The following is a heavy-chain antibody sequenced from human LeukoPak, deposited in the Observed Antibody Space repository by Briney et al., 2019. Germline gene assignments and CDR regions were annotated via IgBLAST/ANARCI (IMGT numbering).Heavy chain of an antibody. Sequence: GGSLRLSCAASGFTFSSHAMSWVRQAPGKGLKWVSALSGGGGSTYYADSVKGRFTISRDNSKNTLYLQMNSLRAEDTAVYYCAKSGDGYNLVGFDYWGQGTLVTVSS. J-gene: IGHJ4*02. V-gene: IGHV3-23*01. CDR1: GFTFSSHA. CDR3: AKSGDGYNLVGFDY. D-gene: IGHD5-24*01. CDR2: LSGGGGST.